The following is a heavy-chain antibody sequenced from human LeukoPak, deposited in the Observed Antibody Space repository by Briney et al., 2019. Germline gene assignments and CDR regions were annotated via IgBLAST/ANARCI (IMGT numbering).Heavy chain of an antibody. CDR3: TGGGRRLGP. Sequence: GGSLRLSCAASGFTFSLYCMNWVRQAPGKGLEWVSSISSGSDYIFYGDSLKGRFSISRDNAKNSLYLQMNSLRAEDTAVYYCTGGGRRLGPRGQGTLVSVSS. V-gene: IGHV3-21*01. J-gene: IGHJ4*02. CDR2: ISSGSDYI. CDR1: GFTFSLYC. D-gene: IGHD6-25*01.